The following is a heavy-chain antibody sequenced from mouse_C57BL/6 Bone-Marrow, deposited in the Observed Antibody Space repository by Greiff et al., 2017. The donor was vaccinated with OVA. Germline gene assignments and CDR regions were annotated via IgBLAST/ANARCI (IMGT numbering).Heavy chain of an antibody. J-gene: IGHJ2*01. D-gene: IGHD2-1*01. CDR1: GYTFTSYW. CDR2: IDPSDSYT. Sequence: QVQLKQPGAELVRPGTSVKLSCKASGYTFTSYWMHWVKQRPGQGLEWIGVIDPSDSYTNYNQKFKGKATLTVDTSSSTAYMQLSSLTSEDSAVYYCARTPYGNYLDYWGQGTTLTVSS. V-gene: IGHV1-59*01. CDR3: ARTPYGNYLDY.